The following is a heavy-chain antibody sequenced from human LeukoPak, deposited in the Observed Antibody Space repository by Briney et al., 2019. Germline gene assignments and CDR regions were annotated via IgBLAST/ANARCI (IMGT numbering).Heavy chain of an antibody. V-gene: IGHV3-21*01. CDR1: GFTFSSYS. J-gene: IGHJ3*02. CDR2: ISSSSSYI. D-gene: IGHD3-10*01. Sequence: GGSLRLSCAASGFTFSSYSMNSVRQAPGKGLEWVSSISSSSSYIYYADSVKGRFTISRDNAKNSLYLQMNSLRAEDTAVYYCARGVITMVRGVITADAFDIWGQGTMVTVSS. CDR3: ARGVITMVRGVITADAFDI.